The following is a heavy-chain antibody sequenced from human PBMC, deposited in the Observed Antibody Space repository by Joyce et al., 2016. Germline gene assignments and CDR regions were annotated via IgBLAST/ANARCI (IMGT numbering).Heavy chain of an antibody. V-gene: IGHV1-69*01. D-gene: IGHD2-15*01. CDR2: ILPISGAA. CDR1: GGTFNSYV. CDR3: ARGRFCSGGNCYSGYYFGMDV. J-gene: IGHJ6*02. Sequence: QVQLVQSGAEVKKPGSSVKVSCKASGGTFNSYVFSWVRQAPGQGLEWMGGILPISGAADYAQKFQGRVTITADESTSTIYMELSTLRSEDTAVYFCARGRFCSGGNCYSGYYFGMDVWGQGTTVTVSS.